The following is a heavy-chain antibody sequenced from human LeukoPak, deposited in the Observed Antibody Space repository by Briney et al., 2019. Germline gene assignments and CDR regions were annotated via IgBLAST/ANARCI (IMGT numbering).Heavy chain of an antibody. CDR2: ISSSSSYI. V-gene: IGHV3-21*01. J-gene: IGHJ3*02. CDR1: GFTFSSYS. D-gene: IGHD6-13*01. Sequence: GGSLRLSRAASGFTFSSYSMNWVRQAPGKGLEWVSSISSSSSYIYYADSVKGRFTISRDNAKNSLYLQMNSLRAEDTAVYYCARFIAAANDAFDIWGQGTMVTVSS. CDR3: ARFIAAANDAFDI.